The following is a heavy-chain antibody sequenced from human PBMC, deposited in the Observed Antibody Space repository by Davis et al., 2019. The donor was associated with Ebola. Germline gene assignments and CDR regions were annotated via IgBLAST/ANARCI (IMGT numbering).Heavy chain of an antibody. V-gene: IGHV1-69*04. D-gene: IGHD2-2*01. CDR2: IIPILGIA. CDR3: ARARSIVVVPAANDYTFDY. Sequence: SVKVSCKASGGTFSSYAISWVRQAPGQGLEWMGRIIPILGIANYAQKFQGRVTITADKSTSTAYMELSSLRSEDTAVYYCARARSIVVVPAANDYTFDYWGQGTLVTVSA. J-gene: IGHJ4*02. CDR1: GGTFSSYA.